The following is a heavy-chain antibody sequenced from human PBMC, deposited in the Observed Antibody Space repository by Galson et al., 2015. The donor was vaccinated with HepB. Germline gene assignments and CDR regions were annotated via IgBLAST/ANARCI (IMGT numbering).Heavy chain of an antibody. J-gene: IGHJ3*02. CDR2: IDPSDSYT. CDR1: GYTFTIYW. V-gene: IGHV5-10-1*01. D-gene: IGHD2-2*02. Sequence: QSGAEVKKPGESLRISCKASGYTFTIYWISGVRQMPGKGLEWMGRIDPSDSYTSYSPSFQGHVTISTDKSISTAYLQWSSLRASDTAMYYCARRSCSTATCYSDAFDIWGQGTVVTVSS. CDR3: ARRSCSTATCYSDAFDI.